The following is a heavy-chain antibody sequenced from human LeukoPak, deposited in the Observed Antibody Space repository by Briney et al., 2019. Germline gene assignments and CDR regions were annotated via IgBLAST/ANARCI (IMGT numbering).Heavy chain of an antibody. V-gene: IGHV1-69*05. J-gene: IGHJ4*02. CDR2: IIPIFGTA. CDR1: GGTFSSYA. Sequence: ASVKVSCKASGGTFSSYAISWVRQAPGQGLEWMGGIIPIFGTANYAQKFQGRVTITTDESTSTAYMELSSLRSEDTAVYYCVIHLEETTVVRAIDYWGQGTLVTVSS. CDR3: VIHLEETTVVRAIDY. D-gene: IGHD4-23*01.